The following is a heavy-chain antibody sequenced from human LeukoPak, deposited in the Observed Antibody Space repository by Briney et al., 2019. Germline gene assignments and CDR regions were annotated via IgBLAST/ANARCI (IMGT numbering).Heavy chain of an antibody. CDR2: IIPIFGTA. V-gene: IGHV1-69*13. Sequence: ASVKVSCKASGYTFTSYYMHWVRQAPGQGLEWMGGIIPIFGTANYAQKFQDRVTITADESTSTAYMELSSLRSEDTAVYYCARAAPTSPPAGWGQGTMVTVSS. CDR3: ARAAPTSPPAG. D-gene: IGHD1-14*01. J-gene: IGHJ3*01. CDR1: GYTFTSYY.